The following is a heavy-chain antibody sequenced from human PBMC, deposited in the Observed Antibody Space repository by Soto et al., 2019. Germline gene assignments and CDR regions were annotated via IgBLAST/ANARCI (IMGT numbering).Heavy chain of an antibody. J-gene: IGHJ6*02. CDR2: INAGNGNT. Sequence: GASVKVSCKASGYTFTSYAMHWVRQAPGQRLEWMGWINAGNGNTKYSQKFQGRVTITRDTSASTAYMELSSLRSEDTAVYYCAKVKLKISLAAAGTADYYYGMDVWGQGTTVTVSS. V-gene: IGHV1-3*01. CDR3: AKVKLKISLAAAGTADYYYGMDV. CDR1: GYTFTSYA. D-gene: IGHD6-13*01.